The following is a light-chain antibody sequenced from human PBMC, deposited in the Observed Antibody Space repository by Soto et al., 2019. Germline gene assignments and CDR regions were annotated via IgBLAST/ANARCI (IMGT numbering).Light chain of an antibody. CDR2: AAS. CDR3: QQSDITPPWT. CDR1: QSISSY. J-gene: IGKJ1*01. V-gene: IGKV1-39*01. Sequence: DIQMTQSPSSLSASVGDRVTITCRASQSISSYLNWYQHKPGKAPKLLIYAASSLQSGVPSRLSGSGSGTDFTLTISSLQPEDFATYYCQQSDITPPWTVGQGTKVEIK.